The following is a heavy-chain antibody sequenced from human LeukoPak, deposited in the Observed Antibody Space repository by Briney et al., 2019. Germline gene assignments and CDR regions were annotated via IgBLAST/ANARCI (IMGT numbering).Heavy chain of an antibody. CDR1: GFTFSDYY. D-gene: IGHD3-3*01. Sequence: GGSLRLSCAASGFTFSDYYMSWIRQAPGKGLEWVSYISSSGSTIYYADSVKGRLTISRDNAKNSLYLQMNSLRAEDTAVYYCASRNDFWSGYYGVDYWGQGTLVTVSS. CDR3: ASRNDFWSGYYGVDY. CDR2: ISSSGSTI. J-gene: IGHJ4*02. V-gene: IGHV3-11*01.